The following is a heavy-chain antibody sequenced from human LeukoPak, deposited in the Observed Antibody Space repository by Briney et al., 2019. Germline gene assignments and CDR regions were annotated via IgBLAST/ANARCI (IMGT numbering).Heavy chain of an antibody. V-gene: IGHV1-2*02. Sequence: ASVKVSCKASGYTFTGYYIHWVRQAPGQGLEWMGWINPNSGGTNYAQKFQGRVTMTRDTSISTAYMELSRLRSDDTAVYYCARADSSGWYGVYWGQGTLVTVSS. CDR1: GYTFTGYY. D-gene: IGHD6-19*01. J-gene: IGHJ4*02. CDR3: ARADSSGWYGVY. CDR2: INPNSGGT.